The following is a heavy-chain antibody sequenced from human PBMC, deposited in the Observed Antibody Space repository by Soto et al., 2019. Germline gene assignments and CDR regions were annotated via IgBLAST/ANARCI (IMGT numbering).Heavy chain of an antibody. Sequence: AGSMRLSCATSGFSFSNYAMSWVRQAPGKGLEWVAAITSVGYTYYVYPLKGRFTISRDNSKNTLYLQMNSLRAEDTAVYYCAKDLIDYSNSYFDYWGQGTLVTVSS. CDR3: AKDLIDYSNSYFDY. CDR1: GFSFSNYA. D-gene: IGHD4-4*01. J-gene: IGHJ4*02. CDR2: ITSVGYT. V-gene: IGHV3-23*01.